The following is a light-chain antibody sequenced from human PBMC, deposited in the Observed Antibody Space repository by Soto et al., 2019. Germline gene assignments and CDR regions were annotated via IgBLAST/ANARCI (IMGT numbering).Light chain of an antibody. V-gene: IGKV3-11*01. CDR1: QTVSSY. CDR3: QQRSNWPREIT. J-gene: IGKJ5*01. Sequence: EIVLTQSPVTLSLSPGERATLSCRASQTVSSYLAWYQQKPGQAPRLLIYDASSRATGIPARFSGSGSGTDFTLTISSLEPEDFAVYYCQQRSNWPREITFGQGTRLEI. CDR2: DAS.